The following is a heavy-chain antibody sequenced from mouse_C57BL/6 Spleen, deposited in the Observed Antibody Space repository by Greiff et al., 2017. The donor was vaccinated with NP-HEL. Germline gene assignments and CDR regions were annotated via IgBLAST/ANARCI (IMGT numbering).Heavy chain of an antibody. J-gene: IGHJ2*01. CDR1: GYAFSSYW. CDR3: ARWDYDEDY. CDR2: IYPGDGDT. Sequence: VQLQQSGASVKISCKASGYAFSSYWMNWVKQRPGKGLEGIGQIYPGDGDTNYNGKFKGKATLTADKSSSTAYMQLSSLTSEDSAVYFCARWDYDEDYWGQGTTLTVSS. V-gene: IGHV1-80*01. D-gene: IGHD2-4*01.